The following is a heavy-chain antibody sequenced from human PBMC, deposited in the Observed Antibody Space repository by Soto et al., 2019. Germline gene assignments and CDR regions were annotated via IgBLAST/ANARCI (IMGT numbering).Heavy chain of an antibody. CDR1: GYSFANYC. J-gene: IGHJ4*02. V-gene: IGHV5-10-1*01. CDR2: IDCSDSYT. Sequence: GESLKISCEVSGYSFANYCISWVLQMPGQGLQWLGTIDCSDSYTTYSPSFQGHVTISADRSLNTAYLHFSSLQASDTAIYFCARQNHGGDSTYLDYWGQGALVTVSS. CDR3: ARQNHGGDSTYLDY. D-gene: IGHD2-21*02.